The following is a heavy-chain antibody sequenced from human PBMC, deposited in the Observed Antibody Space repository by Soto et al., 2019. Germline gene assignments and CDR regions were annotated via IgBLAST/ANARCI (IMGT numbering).Heavy chain of an antibody. D-gene: IGHD3-16*02. V-gene: IGHV4-4*02. J-gene: IGHJ4*02. Sequence: QVQLQESGPGLVKPSGTLSLTCAVSSGSISSSNWWSWVRPPPGKGLEWIGEIDHSGSTNYNPSLKSRVTISVDKPKNQFSLKLSSVTAADTAVYYCARMVDIWGSYRRDYYFDYWGQGTLVTVSS. CDR1: SGSISSSNW. CDR3: ARMVDIWGSYRRDYYFDY. CDR2: IDHSGST.